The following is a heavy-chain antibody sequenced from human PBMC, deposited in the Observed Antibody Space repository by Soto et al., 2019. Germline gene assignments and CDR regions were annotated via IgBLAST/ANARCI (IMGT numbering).Heavy chain of an antibody. D-gene: IGHD6-6*01. CDR1: GGSISSSSYY. V-gene: IGHV4-39*01. Sequence: SETLSLTCTVSGGSISSSSYYWGWIRQPPGKGLEWIGSIYYSGSTYYNPSLKSRVTISVDTSKNQFSLKLSSVTAADTAVYYCARQFSSSYYYYYGMDVWGQGTTVTVSS. CDR2: IYYSGST. CDR3: ARQFSSSYYYYYGMDV. J-gene: IGHJ6*02.